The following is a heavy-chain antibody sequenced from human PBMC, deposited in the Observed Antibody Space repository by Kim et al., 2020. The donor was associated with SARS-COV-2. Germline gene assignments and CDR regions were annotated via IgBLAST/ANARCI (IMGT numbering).Heavy chain of an antibody. CDR3: ARGVQLVWFGELSPSYFDY. D-gene: IGHD3-10*01. V-gene: IGHV4-31*03. CDR2: IYYSGST. Sequence: SETLSLTCTVSGGSISSGDYYWSWIRQHPGKGLEWIGYIYYSGSTYYNPSLKSRPTISVDTSKNQFSLKLRSVTAADTAMYYCARGVQLVWFGELSPSYFDYWGQGTLVTVSS. CDR1: GGSISSGDYY. J-gene: IGHJ4*02.